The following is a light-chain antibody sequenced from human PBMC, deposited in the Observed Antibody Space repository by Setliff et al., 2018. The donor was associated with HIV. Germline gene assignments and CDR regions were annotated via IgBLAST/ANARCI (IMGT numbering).Light chain of an antibody. Sequence: QSALAQPPTVSGSPGQSITISCAGTSSDIGAFNYVSWYQQYPGQAPKLIIYSVTNRPSEVSHRFSGSKSGNTASLTISGLQTDDEADYYCSSYTSSSVAFGGGTKVTVL. CDR2: SVT. CDR1: SSDIGAFNY. V-gene: IGLV2-14*03. CDR3: SSYTSSSVA. J-gene: IGLJ2*01.